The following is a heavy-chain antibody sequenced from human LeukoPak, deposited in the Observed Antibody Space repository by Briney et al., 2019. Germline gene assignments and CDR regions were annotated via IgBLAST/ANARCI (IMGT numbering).Heavy chain of an antibody. V-gene: IGHV4-59*01. CDR3: AVYGNYYGMDV. D-gene: IGHD2-8*01. Sequence: SETLSLTCTVSGGSISSYYWSWIRQPPGKGLEWIGYIYYSGSTNYNPSLKGRVTISVDTSKNQFSLKLSSVTAADTAVYCCAVYGNYYGMDVWGQGTTVTVSS. J-gene: IGHJ6*02. CDR2: IYYSGST. CDR1: GGSISSYY.